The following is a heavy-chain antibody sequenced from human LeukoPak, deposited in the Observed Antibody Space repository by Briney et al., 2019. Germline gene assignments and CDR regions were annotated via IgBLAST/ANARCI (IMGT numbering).Heavy chain of an antibody. CDR2: IWVNGINK. J-gene: IGHJ1*01. CDR3: AKPLIWDSSSWYGYFQH. CDR1: GFTFSSYA. V-gene: IGHV3-30*02. Sequence: GGSLRLSCAASGFTFSSYAMSWVRQAPGKGLEWVAVIWVNGINKYYADSVKGRFTISRDNSKNTLYLQMNGLRVEDTAVYYCAKPLIWDSSSWYGYFQHWGQGTLVTVSS. D-gene: IGHD6-13*01.